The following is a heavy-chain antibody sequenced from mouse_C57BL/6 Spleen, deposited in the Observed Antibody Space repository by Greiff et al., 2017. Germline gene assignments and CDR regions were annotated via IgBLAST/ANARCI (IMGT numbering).Heavy chain of an antibody. CDR3: TRSSLYGSKAWFAY. J-gene: IGHJ3*01. V-gene: IGHV7-3*01. CDR2: IRNKANGYTT. Sequence: EVQGVESGGGLVQPGGSLSLSCAASGFTFTDYYMSWVRQPPGKALAWLGFIRNKANGYTTEYSESVKGRFTISRDNSQSILYLHMNSLIAEDSATYYVTRSSLYGSKAWFAYWGPGTLVTVSA. CDR1: GFTFTDYY. D-gene: IGHD1-1*01.